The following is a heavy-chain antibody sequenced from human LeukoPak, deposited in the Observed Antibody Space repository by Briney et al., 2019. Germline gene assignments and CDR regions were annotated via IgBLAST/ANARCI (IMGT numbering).Heavy chain of an antibody. Sequence: GGSLRLSCAASGVTLSNYGMHWVRQAPGKGLEWVAGIRHDESDKYYTDSVKGRFTISRDRSKDTLYLQMNSLRPEDTAVYYCARLGYGGSGWFFDFWGQGTLVTVSS. CDR3: ARLGYGGSGWFFDF. D-gene: IGHD6-19*01. V-gene: IGHV3-33*01. CDR1: GVTLSNYG. J-gene: IGHJ4*02. CDR2: IRHDESDK.